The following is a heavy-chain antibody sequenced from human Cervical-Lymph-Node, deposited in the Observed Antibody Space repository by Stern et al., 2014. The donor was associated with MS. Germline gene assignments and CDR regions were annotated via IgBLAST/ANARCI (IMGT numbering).Heavy chain of an antibody. Sequence: EVQLVESGGGLVQPGGSLRLSCAASGFIFSNSWMSWVRQAPGKGLEWVANTKYDGSEKNYVDSVKGRFTISRDNAKNTLYLQMNSLRAEDTAMYYCAREGYFDYWGQGTLVTVSS. J-gene: IGHJ4*02. CDR1: GFIFSNSW. V-gene: IGHV3-7*01. CDR2: TKYDGSEK. CDR3: AREGYFDY. D-gene: IGHD2-15*01.